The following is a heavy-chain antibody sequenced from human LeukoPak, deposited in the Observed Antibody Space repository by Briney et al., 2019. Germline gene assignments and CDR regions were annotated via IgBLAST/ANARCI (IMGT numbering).Heavy chain of an antibody. J-gene: IGHJ4*02. Sequence: GGSLRLSCVASGFTFSSYWMSWVRQAPGKGLEWVANIKQDGSEKYYVDSVKGRFTISRDNAKNSLYLQMNSLRAEDTAVYYCARGRVITFGGAEYYFDYWGQGTLVTVSS. CDR3: ARGRVITFGGAEYYFDY. CDR1: GFTFSSYW. D-gene: IGHD3-16*01. CDR2: IKQDGSEK. V-gene: IGHV3-7*04.